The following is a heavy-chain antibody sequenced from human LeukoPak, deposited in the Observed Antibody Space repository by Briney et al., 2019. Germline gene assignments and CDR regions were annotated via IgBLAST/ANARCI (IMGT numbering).Heavy chain of an antibody. J-gene: IGHJ3*02. CDR3: ARDWRVGASVDAFDI. V-gene: IGHV3-21*01. CDR1: GFTFSSYS. CDR2: INSSSSYI. Sequence: GGSLRLSCAASGFTFSSYSMNWVRQAPGKGLEWVSSINSSSSYIYYADSVKGRFTISRDNAKNSLYLQMNSLRAEDTAVYYCARDWRVGASVDAFDIWGQGTMVTVSS. D-gene: IGHD1-26*01.